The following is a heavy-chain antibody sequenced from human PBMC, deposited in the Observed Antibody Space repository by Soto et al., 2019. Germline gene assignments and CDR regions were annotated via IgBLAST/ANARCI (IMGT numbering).Heavy chain of an antibody. D-gene: IGHD5-18*01. J-gene: IGHJ6*02. CDR1: GGSVSSGAYY. V-gene: IGHV4-61*08. CDR3: ARVNTAMSDYYYYGMDV. Sequence: TSETLSLTCTVSGGSVSSGAYYWTWIRQRPGKGLEWVGYIYYSGSTNYNPSLRSRVTISVDTSKNQFSLKLSSVTAADTAVYYCARVNTAMSDYYYYGMDVWGQGTTVTVSS. CDR2: IYYSGST.